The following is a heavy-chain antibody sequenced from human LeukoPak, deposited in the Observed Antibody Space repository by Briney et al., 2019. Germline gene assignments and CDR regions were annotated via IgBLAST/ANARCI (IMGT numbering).Heavy chain of an antibody. V-gene: IGHV3-30-3*01. CDR1: GFTFSSYA. D-gene: IGHD6-19*01. CDR3: ARDSSSGWYYFDY. CDR2: ISYDGSNK. J-gene: IGHJ4*02. Sequence: PGRSLRLSCAASGFTFSSYAMHWVRQAPGKGLEWVAVISYDGSNKYYADSVKGRFTISRDNSKNTLYLQMNSLRAEDTAVYYCARDSSSGWYYFDYWGQGTLVTVPS.